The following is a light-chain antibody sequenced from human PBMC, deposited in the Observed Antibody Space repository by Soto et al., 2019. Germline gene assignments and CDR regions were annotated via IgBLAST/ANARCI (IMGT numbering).Light chain of an antibody. V-gene: IGLV6-57*01. CDR2: EDK. CDR1: SGSISSNY. CDR3: QFLCYNQFV. J-gene: IGLJ3*02. Sequence: NFMLIQPHSVSESPGKTVVISCTRSSGSISSNYVQWYQQRPGTLPTTVIYEDKQRPSGVPDRFSGSIDRSSNSASLSISGLRTEGEADYFLQFLCYNQFVFGGGTKVTVL.